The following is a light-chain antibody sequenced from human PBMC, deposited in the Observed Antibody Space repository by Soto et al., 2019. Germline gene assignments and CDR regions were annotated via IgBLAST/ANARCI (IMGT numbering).Light chain of an antibody. CDR3: QQYGSSPLT. V-gene: IGKV3-20*01. J-gene: IGKJ5*01. CDR2: GAS. CDR1: QSVSSSF. Sequence: EIVLTQSPGTLSLSPGERATLYCRASQSVSSSFLAWYQQKPGQAPRLLIYGASSRATGSPDRFSGSGSGTEFTLTISRLEPEDFAVYYCQQYGSSPLTFGQGTRLEIK.